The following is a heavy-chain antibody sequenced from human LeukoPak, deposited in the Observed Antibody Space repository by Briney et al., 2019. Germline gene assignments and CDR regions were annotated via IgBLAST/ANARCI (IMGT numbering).Heavy chain of an antibody. CDR3: ARDNYDSSTPYYFDY. J-gene: IGHJ4*02. Sequence: GGSLRLSCAASGFTFTDYEMNWVRQAPGKGLEWVSYISSSGSTIYYADSVKGRFTISRDDAKNSLYLQMNSLRAEDTAVYYCARDNYDSSTPYYFDYWGQGTLVTVSS. CDR2: ISSSGSTI. D-gene: IGHD3-22*01. CDR1: GFTFTDYE. V-gene: IGHV3-48*03.